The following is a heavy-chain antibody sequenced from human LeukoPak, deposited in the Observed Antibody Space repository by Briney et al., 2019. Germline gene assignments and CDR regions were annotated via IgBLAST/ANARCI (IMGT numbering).Heavy chain of an antibody. D-gene: IGHD3-16*01. CDR1: GFTFSNYW. J-gene: IGHJ4*02. V-gene: IGHV3-15*01. CDR2: IKSKIDGGTT. CDR3: TTDGGRKSRPYHFDY. Sequence: GGSLRLSCSASGFTFSNYWMHWVRQAPGKGLEWVGRIKSKIDGGTTDYAAPVKGRFTISRDDSKNTLYLQMNSLKTEDTAVYYCTTDGGRKSRPYHFDYWGQGTLVTVSS.